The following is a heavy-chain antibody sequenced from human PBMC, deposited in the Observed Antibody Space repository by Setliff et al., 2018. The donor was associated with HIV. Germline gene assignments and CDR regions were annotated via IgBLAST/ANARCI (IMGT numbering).Heavy chain of an antibody. V-gene: IGHV3-72*01. D-gene: IGHD2-21*02. Sequence: PGESLKISCEASGFSLSDHDMDWVRQAPGKGPEWVGRIKNKANSYTTYYAASLKGRFTISRDDSKNSLYLQMKSLKTEDTAIYYCARVDCGGDCYWEDDYGLDAWGQGTTVTVSS. J-gene: IGHJ6*02. CDR1: GFSLSDHD. CDR3: ARVDCGGDCYWEDDYGLDA. CDR2: IKNKANSYTT.